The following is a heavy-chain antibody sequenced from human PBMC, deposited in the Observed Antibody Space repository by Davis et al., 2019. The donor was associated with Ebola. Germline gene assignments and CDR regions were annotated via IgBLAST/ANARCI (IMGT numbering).Heavy chain of an antibody. CDR2: IKQDGSEK. Sequence: GGSLRLSCAASGFTFSSYWMSWVRQAPGKGLEWVANIKQDGSEKYYVDSVKGRFTISRDNAKNSLYLQMNSLRAEDTAVYYCARDFPKYYDFWSAYYAYWGQGTLVTVSS. J-gene: IGHJ4*02. CDR1: GFTFSSYW. CDR3: ARDFPKYYDFWSAYYAY. V-gene: IGHV3-7*01. D-gene: IGHD3-3*01.